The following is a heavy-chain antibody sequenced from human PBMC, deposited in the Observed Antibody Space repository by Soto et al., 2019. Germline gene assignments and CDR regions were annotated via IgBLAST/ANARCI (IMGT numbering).Heavy chain of an antibody. CDR3: AISGYSSHGLEV. V-gene: IGHV5-51*01. Sequence: GDSRKISCQGSGYIFTTYWIGWSRQMPGKGLEWMGIIYHTDSDTRYSPSFQCQVTISADKSITTAYLQWSSLRASDTAVYYCAISGYSSHGLEVLAQGTTVTVSS. D-gene: IGHD5-12*01. CDR2: IYHTDSDT. J-gene: IGHJ6*01. CDR1: GYIFTTYW.